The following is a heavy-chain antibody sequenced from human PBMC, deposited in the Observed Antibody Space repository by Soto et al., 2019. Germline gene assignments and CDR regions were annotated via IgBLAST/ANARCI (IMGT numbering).Heavy chain of an antibody. D-gene: IGHD3-3*01. CDR1: GYTFTSYY. Sequence: ASVKVSCKASGYTFTSYYMHWVRQAPGQGLEWMGIINPSGGSTSYAQKFQGRLTMTRDTSTSTVYMELSSLRSEDTAVYYCARCYYDFWSGYSLDVWGQGTTVTVSS. CDR3: ARCYYDFWSGYSLDV. CDR2: INPSGGST. J-gene: IGHJ6*02. V-gene: IGHV1-46*01.